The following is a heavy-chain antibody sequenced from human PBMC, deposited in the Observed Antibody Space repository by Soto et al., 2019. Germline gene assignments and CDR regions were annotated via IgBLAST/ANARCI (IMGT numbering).Heavy chain of an antibody. V-gene: IGHV3-23*01. Sequence: PGGSLRLSCAASGFTFSSYAVSWVRQAPGKGLEWVSTISGSGGVTYYADSVKGRFTISRDNSKNTLYLQMYSLRAEDTAVYYCSNSHRGYSSSDMDGWGQGPTVTVSS. D-gene: IGHD6-13*01. CDR3: SNSHRGYSSSDMDG. J-gene: IGHJ6*02. CDR2: ISGSGGVT. CDR1: GFTFSSYA.